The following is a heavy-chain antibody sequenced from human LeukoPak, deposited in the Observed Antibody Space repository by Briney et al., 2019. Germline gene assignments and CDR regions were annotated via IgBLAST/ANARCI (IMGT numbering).Heavy chain of an antibody. CDR2: INPNGDGT. CDR1: GYTFSGNY. V-gene: IGHV1-2*04. CDR3: ATGDYFDY. J-gene: IGHJ4*02. Sequence: ASVKVSCKASGYTFSGNYVHWVRQAPGQGLEWMGRINPNGDGTNYAQKFQGWVTMTRDTSMSTAYMELSRLSSDDTAVYYCATGDYFDYWGQGTLVTASS.